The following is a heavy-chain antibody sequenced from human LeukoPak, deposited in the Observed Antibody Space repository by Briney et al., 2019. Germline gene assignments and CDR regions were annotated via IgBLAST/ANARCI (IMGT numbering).Heavy chain of an antibody. Sequence: SETLSLTCTVSGGSISSYYWSWIRQPPGKGLEWIGYIYYSGSTNYNPSPKSRVTISVDTSKNQFSLKLSSVTAADTAVYYCARDSPHSGRVDWGQGTLVTVPS. CDR1: GGSISSYY. CDR3: ARDSPHSGRVD. CDR2: IYYSGST. J-gene: IGHJ4*02. V-gene: IGHV4-59*01. D-gene: IGHD1-26*01.